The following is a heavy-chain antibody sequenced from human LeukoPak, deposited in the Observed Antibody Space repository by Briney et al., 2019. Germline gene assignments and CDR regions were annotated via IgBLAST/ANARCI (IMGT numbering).Heavy chain of an antibody. D-gene: IGHD1-14*01. CDR1: GFTLDDYA. V-gene: IGHV3-9*01. CDR3: AKDVAYNRGAFDV. J-gene: IGHJ3*01. CDR2: VSWNSGTI. Sequence: AGGSLRLSCAASGFTLDDYAMHWVRQAPGKGPEWVSGVSWNSGTINYADSVKGRFTISRDNAKNSLYLQMNSLRAEDTALYYCAKDVAYNRGAFDVWGQGTMVTVSS.